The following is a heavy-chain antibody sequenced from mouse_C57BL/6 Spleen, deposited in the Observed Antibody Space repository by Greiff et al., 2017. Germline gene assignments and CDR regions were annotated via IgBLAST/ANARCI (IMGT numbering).Heavy chain of an antibody. V-gene: IGHV1-7*01. D-gene: IGHD3-2*02. Sequence: QVTLKECGAELAKPGASVKLSCKASGYTFTSYWMHWVKQRPGQGLEWIGYINPSSGYTKYNQKFKDKATLTADKSSSTAYMQLSSLTYEDSAVYYCARGESSGYDAMDYWGQGTSVTVSS. CDR1: GYTFTSYW. J-gene: IGHJ4*01. CDR2: INPSSGYT. CDR3: ARGESSGYDAMDY.